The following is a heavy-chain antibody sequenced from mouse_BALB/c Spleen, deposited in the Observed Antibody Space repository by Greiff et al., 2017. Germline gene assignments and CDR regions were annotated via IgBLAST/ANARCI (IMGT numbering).Heavy chain of an antibody. D-gene: IGHD2-14*01. Sequence: QVQLQQSGAELMKPGASVKISCKATGYTFSSYWIEWVKQRPGHGLEWIGEILPGSGSTNYNEKFKGKATFTADTSSNTAYMQLSSLTSEDSAVYYCARDRAYYRYGGFDYWGQGTTLTVSS. J-gene: IGHJ2*01. CDR3: ARDRAYYRYGGFDY. CDR1: GYTFSSYW. CDR2: ILPGSGST. V-gene: IGHV1-9*01.